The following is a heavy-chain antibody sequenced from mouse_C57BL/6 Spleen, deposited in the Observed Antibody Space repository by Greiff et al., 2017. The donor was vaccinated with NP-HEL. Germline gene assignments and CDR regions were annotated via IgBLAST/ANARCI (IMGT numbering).Heavy chain of an antibody. CDR1: GYTFTTYP. V-gene: IGHV1-47*01. CDR3: AITTVVALKY. Sequence: VQLQQSGAELVKPGASVKMSCKASGYTFTTYPIAWMKQNHGKSLEWIGNFHPYNDDTKYNEKFKAKATLTVEKSSSTVDLDLRLLTSDDSAVYYCAITTVVALKYWGKGDTLTVAS. D-gene: IGHD1-1*01. J-gene: IGHJ2*01. CDR2: FHPYNDDT.